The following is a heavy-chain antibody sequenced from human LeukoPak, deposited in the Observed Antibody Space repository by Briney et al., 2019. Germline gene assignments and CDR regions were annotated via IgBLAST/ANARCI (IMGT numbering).Heavy chain of an antibody. D-gene: IGHD6-13*01. V-gene: IGHV4-39*07. CDR1: GGSISSSSYY. Sequence: SETLSLTCTVSGGSISSSSYYWGWIRQPPGKGLEWIGSIYYSGSTYYNPSLKSRVTISVDTSKNQFSLKLSSVTAADTAVYYCARDSSRFTHYGMDVWGQGTTVTVSS. CDR3: ARDSSRFTHYGMDV. J-gene: IGHJ6*02. CDR2: IYYSGST.